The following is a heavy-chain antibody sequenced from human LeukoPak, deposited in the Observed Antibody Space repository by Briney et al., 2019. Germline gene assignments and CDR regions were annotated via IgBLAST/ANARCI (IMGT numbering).Heavy chain of an antibody. Sequence: ASVKVSCKASGYTFTSNDINWVRQATGQGLEWMGWMNPNSGNTGYAQKFQGRVTITRNTSISTAYMELSSLRSEDTAVYYCAREFHVKSIWNADDYYYYMDVWGKGTTVTVSS. D-gene: IGHD1-1*01. CDR3: AREFHVKSIWNADDYYYYMDV. CDR1: GYTFTSND. V-gene: IGHV1-8*03. J-gene: IGHJ6*03. CDR2: MNPNSGNT.